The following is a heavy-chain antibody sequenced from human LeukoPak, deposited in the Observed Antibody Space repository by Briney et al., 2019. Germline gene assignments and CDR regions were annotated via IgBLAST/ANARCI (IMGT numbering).Heavy chain of an antibody. V-gene: IGHV1-46*01. D-gene: IGHD6-19*01. CDR1: GYTFTIYY. J-gene: IGHJ4*02. CDR2: INPSGGST. CDR3: ARDLGSGWSNLFDY. Sequence: ASVTVSFTASGYTFTIYYMHWVRQAPGQGLEWMGIINPSGGSTSYAQKFQGRDTMTRDTSTSTVYMELSSLRSEDTAVYYCARDLGSGWSNLFDYWGQGTLVTVSS.